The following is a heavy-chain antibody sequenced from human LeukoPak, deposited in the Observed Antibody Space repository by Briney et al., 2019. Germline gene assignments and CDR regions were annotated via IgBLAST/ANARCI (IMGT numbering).Heavy chain of an antibody. CDR3: ARVLGAAAGTAFDI. CDR2: IYSGGDT. CDR1: GFSIRSTY. Sequence: AGGSLRLSCAASGFSIRSTYMVWVRQAPGKGLDWVSVIYSGGDTYYADSVKGRFTISRDNSKNTLFLQMNSLRVEDTAMYYCARVLGAAAGTAFDIWGQGTVVTVSS. J-gene: IGHJ3*02. V-gene: IGHV3-66*01. D-gene: IGHD6-13*01.